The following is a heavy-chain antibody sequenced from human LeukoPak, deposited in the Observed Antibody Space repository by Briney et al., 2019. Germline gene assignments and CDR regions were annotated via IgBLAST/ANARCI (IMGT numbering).Heavy chain of an antibody. D-gene: IGHD3-3*01. J-gene: IGHJ6*03. Sequence: PGGSLRLSCAASGFTVSSNYMSWVRQAPGKGLEWVSVIYSGGSTYYADSVKGRFTISRDNSKNTLYLQMNSLRAEDTAVYYCARVPTIFGVVMYHYYYCMDVWGKGTTVTVSS. V-gene: IGHV3-53*01. CDR3: ARVPTIFGVVMYHYYYCMDV. CDR1: GFTVSSNY. CDR2: IYSGGST.